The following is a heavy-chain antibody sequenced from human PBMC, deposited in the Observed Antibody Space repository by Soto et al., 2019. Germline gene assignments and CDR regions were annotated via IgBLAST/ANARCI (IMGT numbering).Heavy chain of an antibody. CDR1: GYTFTDYR. V-gene: IGHV1-46*01. CDR3: ARERGA. D-gene: IGHD1-26*01. Sequence: QVQLVQSGAEVKEPGASGKVSCKASGYTFTDYRMHWVRQAPGQGLEWMGMINPSGGSTTYAQKFQGRVTMTRDTSTTTVYMERSSLRSEDTAVYYCARERGAWGQGTLVTVSS. J-gene: IGHJ4*02. CDR2: INPSGGST.